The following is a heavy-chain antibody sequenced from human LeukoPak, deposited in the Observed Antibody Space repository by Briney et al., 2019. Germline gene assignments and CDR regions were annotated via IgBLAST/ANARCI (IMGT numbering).Heavy chain of an antibody. CDR2: ISGSGGST. D-gene: IGHD3-3*02. V-gene: IGHV3-23*01. J-gene: IGHJ3*02. Sequence: PGGSLRLSCAASGFTFSSYGMSWVRQAPGKGLEWVSAISGSGGSTYYADSVKGRFTISRDNSKNTLYLQMNSLRAEDTAVYYCAKAPIFGVVMDAFDIWGQGTMVTVSS. CDR1: GFTFSSYG. CDR3: AKAPIFGVVMDAFDI.